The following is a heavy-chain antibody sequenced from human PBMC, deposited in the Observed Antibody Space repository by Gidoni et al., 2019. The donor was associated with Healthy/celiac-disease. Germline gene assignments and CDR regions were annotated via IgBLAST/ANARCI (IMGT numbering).Heavy chain of an antibody. Sequence: EVQLVESGGGLVQPGGSLRLPCTASGSPFHTSSRRWVRQAPGKGLEVVSSISSSSSYIYYADSVKGRFTISRDNAKNSLYLQMNSLRAEDTAVYYCARDLRDGYNFQPYYYYGMDVWGQGTTVTVSS. D-gene: IGHD5-12*01. V-gene: IGHV3-21*01. CDR1: GSPFHTSS. CDR2: ISSSSSYI. J-gene: IGHJ6*02. CDR3: ARDLRDGYNFQPYYYYGMDV.